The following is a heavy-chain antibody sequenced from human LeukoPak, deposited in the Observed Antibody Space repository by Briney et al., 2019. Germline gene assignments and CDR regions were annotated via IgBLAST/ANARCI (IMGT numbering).Heavy chain of an antibody. Sequence: ASVKVSCKASGYTFTSYGISWVRQAPGQGLEWMGWISAYNGNTNYAQKLQGRVTMTTDTSTSTAYMELSSLRSEDTAVYYCARDLNSGWPTPFDYWGQGTLVTVSS. CDR3: ARDLNSGWPTPFDY. V-gene: IGHV1-18*01. D-gene: IGHD6-19*01. J-gene: IGHJ4*02. CDR2: ISAYNGNT. CDR1: GYTFTSYG.